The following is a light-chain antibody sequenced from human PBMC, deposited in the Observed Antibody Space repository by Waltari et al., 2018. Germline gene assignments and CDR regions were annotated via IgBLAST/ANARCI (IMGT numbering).Light chain of an antibody. CDR3: QVWDSVTDPWV. CDR1: SIESKM. V-gene: IGLV3-21*02. CDR2: DDN. Sequence: SYVLTQPPSVSVAPGQTARITCGGNSIESKMVHWYQRKPGQAPVLGVYDDNHRPSGIPERFSGSNFGNTATLTISRVEAGDEADYLCQVWDSVTDPWVFGGWTKLTVL. J-gene: IGLJ3*02.